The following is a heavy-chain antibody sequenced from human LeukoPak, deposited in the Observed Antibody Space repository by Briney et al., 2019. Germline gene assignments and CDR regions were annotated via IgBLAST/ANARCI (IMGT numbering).Heavy chain of an antibody. J-gene: IGHJ4*02. CDR3: ARWGGGADY. Sequence: GGSLRLSCAASGFTFGSYAMHWVRQAPGKGLEFVSAISSKGDITYYANSVKGSFIMSRDNSKNTLYLQMGSLRAEDMAVYYCARWGGGADYWGQGTLVTVSS. CDR2: ISSKGDIT. D-gene: IGHD3-10*01. V-gene: IGHV3-64*01. CDR1: GFTFGSYA.